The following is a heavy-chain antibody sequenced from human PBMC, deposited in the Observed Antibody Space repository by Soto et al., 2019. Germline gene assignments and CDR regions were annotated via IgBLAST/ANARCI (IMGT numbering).Heavy chain of an antibody. CDR1: GFTFSSYA. Sequence: PGGSLRLSCAASGFTFSSYAMSWVRQAPGKGLEWVSAISGSGGSTYYADSVKGRFTISRDNSKNTPYLHMNSLRAEDTAIYYCAQGAYGSGSYYRIWFDPWGHGSMVALSS. V-gene: IGHV3-23*01. D-gene: IGHD3-10*01. J-gene: IGHJ5*02. CDR2: ISGSGGST. CDR3: AQGAYGSGSYYRIWFDP.